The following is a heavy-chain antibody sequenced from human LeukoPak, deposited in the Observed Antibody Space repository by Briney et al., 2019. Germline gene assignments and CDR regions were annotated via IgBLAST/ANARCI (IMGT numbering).Heavy chain of an antibody. CDR2: IRYDGSNR. CDR1: GFTFSSYG. V-gene: IGHV3-30*02. D-gene: IGHD5-12*01. J-gene: IGHJ4*02. CDR3: AREWR. Sequence: GGSLRLSCAASGFTFSSYGMHWVRQAPGKGLEWVAYIRYDGSNRYYADSVKGRFTISRDNAKNSLYLQMNSLRVEDTAVYYCAREWRWGQGTLVTVSS.